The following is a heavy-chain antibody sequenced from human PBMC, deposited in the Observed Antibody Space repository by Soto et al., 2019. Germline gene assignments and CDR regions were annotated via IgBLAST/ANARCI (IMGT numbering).Heavy chain of an antibody. Sequence: PGGSMRLSCAASGLNFSSTVMSWVRQAQGKGLEWVSAIKGSGDNTYYADSVKGRFSISRDNSKSTVSLHMNSLRAEDTAVYYCARHGITGSYYDAFDIWGQGTMVTVSS. CDR2: IKGSGDNT. CDR3: ARHGITGSYYDAFDI. V-gene: IGHV3-23*01. D-gene: IGHD1-26*01. CDR1: GLNFSSTV. J-gene: IGHJ3*02.